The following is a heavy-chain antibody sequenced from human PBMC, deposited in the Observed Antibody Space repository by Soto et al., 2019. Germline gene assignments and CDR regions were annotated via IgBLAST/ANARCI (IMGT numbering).Heavy chain of an antibody. D-gene: IGHD6-13*01. CDR3: ARVGAIAAAGNYYYGMDV. J-gene: IGHJ6*02. CDR2: ISAYNGKT. Sequence: QVQLVQSGAEVKKPGASVKVSCKASGYTFTSYGISWVRQAPGQGLEWMGWISAYNGKTNYAQKLQGRVTMTTDTSTSTAYMERRSLRSDDTAVYYCARVGAIAAAGNYYYGMDVWGQGTTVTVSS. CDR1: GYTFTSYG. V-gene: IGHV1-18*01.